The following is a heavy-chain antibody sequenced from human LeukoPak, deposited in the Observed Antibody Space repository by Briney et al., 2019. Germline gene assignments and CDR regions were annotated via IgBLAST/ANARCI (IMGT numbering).Heavy chain of an antibody. V-gene: IGHV1-69*13. Sequence: SVKVFCKASGGTFSSYAINWVRQAPGQGLEWMGGIIPIFGTTNYAQRFQGRVTITADESTSTAYMELSSLRSEDTAVYYCARRVLRRGYSGYGGLDYWGQGTLVTVSS. J-gene: IGHJ4*02. D-gene: IGHD5-12*01. CDR2: IIPIFGTT. CDR1: GGTFSSYA. CDR3: ARRVLRRGYSGYGGLDY.